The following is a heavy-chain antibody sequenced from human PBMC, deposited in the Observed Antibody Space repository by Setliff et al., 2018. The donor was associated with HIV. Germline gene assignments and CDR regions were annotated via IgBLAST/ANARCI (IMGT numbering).Heavy chain of an antibody. J-gene: IGHJ4*02. V-gene: IGHV4-38-2*01. D-gene: IGHD3-16*01. CDR2: IYHSGTI. CDR3: SRHRANWGGPWDY. CDR1: GYSISSGYY. Sequence: PSETLSLTCDASGYSISSGYYWGWIRQPPGKGLEWIGSIYHSGTIFYKPSLKSRLAISVDTSKNHFSLNLTSVTAADTAVYFCSRHRANWGGPWDYWGQGTLVTVSS.